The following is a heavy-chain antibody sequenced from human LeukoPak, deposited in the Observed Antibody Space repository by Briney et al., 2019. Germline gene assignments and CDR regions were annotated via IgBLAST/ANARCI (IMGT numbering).Heavy chain of an antibody. J-gene: IGHJ4*02. CDR3: ASYYGSGSFGY. Sequence: SVKVSCKASGGTFISYAISWVRQAPGQGLEWMGRIIPIFGTANYAQKFQGRVTITTDESTSTAYMELSSLRSEDTAVYYCASYYGSGSFGYWGQGTLVTVSS. CDR1: GGTFISYA. CDR2: IIPIFGTA. V-gene: IGHV1-69*05. D-gene: IGHD3-10*01.